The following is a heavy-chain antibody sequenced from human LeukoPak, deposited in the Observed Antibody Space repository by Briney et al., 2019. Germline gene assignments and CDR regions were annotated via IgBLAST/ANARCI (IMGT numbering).Heavy chain of an antibody. J-gene: IGHJ6*03. CDR1: GGSISSYY. CDR3: ARRRDGYKYYYYYYMDV. V-gene: IGHV4-4*07. CDR2: IYTSGST. Sequence: PSETLSLTCTVSGGSISSYYWSWIRQPAGKGLEWIGRIYTSGSTNYNPSLKSRVTMSVDTSKNQFSLKLSSVTAADTAVYYCARRRDGYKYYYYYYMDVWGKGTTVTVSS. D-gene: IGHD5-24*01.